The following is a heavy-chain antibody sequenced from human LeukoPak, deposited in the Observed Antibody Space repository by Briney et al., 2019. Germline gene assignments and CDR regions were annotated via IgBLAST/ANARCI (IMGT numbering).Heavy chain of an antibody. CDR1: GFTFTTYT. D-gene: IGHD4-23*01. CDR3: ATGTEETTVVTPCY. Sequence: GGALILSCSAYGFTFTTYTMNWVRQAPGKGLEWVSSISTGSSYIHYADSVKGRFTISRDNAKNSLYLQMNSLRAEDTAVYYCATGTEETTVVTPCYWGQGTLVTVSS. CDR2: ISTGSSYI. J-gene: IGHJ4*02. V-gene: IGHV3-21*01.